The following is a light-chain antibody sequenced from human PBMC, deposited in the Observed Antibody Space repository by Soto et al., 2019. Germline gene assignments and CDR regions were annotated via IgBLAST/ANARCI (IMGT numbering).Light chain of an antibody. CDR1: QGIRND. J-gene: IGKJ3*01. Sequence: AIQMTQSPSSLSASVGDRVTITCRASQGIRNDLGWYQQKPGKAPKLLIYAASSLQSGVPSRFSGSGSGIYFTLTISSLQPEDFATYYCIQDYNYPLTFGPGTKVYIK. CDR3: IQDYNYPLT. CDR2: AAS. V-gene: IGKV1-6*01.